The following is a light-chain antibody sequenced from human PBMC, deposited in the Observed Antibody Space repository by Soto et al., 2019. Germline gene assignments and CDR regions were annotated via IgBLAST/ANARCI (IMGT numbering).Light chain of an antibody. V-gene: IGKV1-39*01. CDR1: QSISSW. Sequence: DIQMTQSPATLSASVGDRVTITCRASQSISSWLAWYQQKPGKAPKLLIYAASSLQSGVPSRFSGNRSGTDFTLTISSLQPEDFATYYCQQSYSTPRTFGQGTKVDIK. CDR3: QQSYSTPRT. CDR2: AAS. J-gene: IGKJ1*01.